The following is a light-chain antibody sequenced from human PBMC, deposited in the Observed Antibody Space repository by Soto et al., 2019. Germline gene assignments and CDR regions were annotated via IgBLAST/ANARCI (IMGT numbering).Light chain of an antibody. CDR3: MQGTHWPPVT. CDR1: QSLVYSDGNTY. CDR2: KVS. Sequence: DVVITQSPLSLPVTLGQPASISCRSSQSLVYSDGNTYLSWFQLRPSQSPRRLIYKVSNRDSGVPDRFSGSGSGTDFTLKISRVEADDVGVYYCMQGTHWPPVTFGQGTKVEIK. V-gene: IGKV2-30*01. J-gene: IGKJ1*01.